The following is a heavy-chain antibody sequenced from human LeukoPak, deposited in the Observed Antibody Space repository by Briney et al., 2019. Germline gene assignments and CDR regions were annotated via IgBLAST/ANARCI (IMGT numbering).Heavy chain of an antibody. V-gene: IGHV4-34*01. Sequence: PSETLSLTCAVYGGSFSGYYLSWIRQPPGKGLEWIGEINHSGSTNYNPSLKSRRTISVDTTKNQFSLKLSSVTAAATAVYYCASRRDGPKLGPWGRGTLVTVSS. CDR1: GGSFSGYY. J-gene: IGHJ5*02. CDR3: ASRRDGPKLGP. D-gene: IGHD3-16*01. CDR2: INHSGST.